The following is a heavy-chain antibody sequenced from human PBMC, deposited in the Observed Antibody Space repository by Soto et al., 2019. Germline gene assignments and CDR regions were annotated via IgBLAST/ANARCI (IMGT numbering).Heavy chain of an antibody. Sequence: GGSLRLSCAASGFTFSGSAMHWVRQASGKGLEWVGRIRSKANSYATAYAASVKGRFTISRDDSKNTAYLQMNSLKTEDTAVYYCTSRTPEYYDFWSGPVDYWGQGTLVTVSS. CDR2: IRSKANSYAT. D-gene: IGHD3-3*01. V-gene: IGHV3-73*01. J-gene: IGHJ4*02. CDR3: TSRTPEYYDFWSGPVDY. CDR1: GFTFSGSA.